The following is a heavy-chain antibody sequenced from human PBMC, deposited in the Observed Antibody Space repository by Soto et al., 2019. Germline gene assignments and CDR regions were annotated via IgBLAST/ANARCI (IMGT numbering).Heavy chain of an antibody. V-gene: IGHV1-18*01. J-gene: IGHJ6*03. CDR1: GYTFTSYG. CDR2: ISAYNGNT. D-gene: IGHD3-10*01. CDR3: ERVSHGSGSYFLTHTPYYNMDV. Sequence: ASVKVSCKASGYTFTSYGISWVRQAPGQGLERMGWISAYNGNTNYAQKLQGRVTMTTDTSTSTAYMELRSLRSDDTAVYYCERVSHGSGSYFLTHTPYYNMDVCGKGTTVTISS.